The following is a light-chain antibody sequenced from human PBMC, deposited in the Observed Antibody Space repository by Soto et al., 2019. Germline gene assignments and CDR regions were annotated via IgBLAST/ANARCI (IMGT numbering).Light chain of an antibody. Sequence: PGRKRTHISGASQSVGSNLAWFQQKPGQAPRLLIYGSSTRATGVPARFSGSGSGADFTLTISNLQSEDFAVYYCHQYSNCPPFTFAQRTRREI. V-gene: IGKV3-15*01. CDR1: QSVGSN. CDR3: HQYSNCPPFT. J-gene: IGKJ5*01. CDR2: GSS.